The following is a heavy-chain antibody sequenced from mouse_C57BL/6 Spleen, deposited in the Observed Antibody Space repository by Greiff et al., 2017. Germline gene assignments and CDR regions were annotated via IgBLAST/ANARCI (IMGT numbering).Heavy chain of an antibody. D-gene: IGHD1-1*01. CDR3: ARYATTVVATNYFDY. J-gene: IGHJ2*01. Sequence: VHVKQSVAELVRPGASVKLSCTASGFNIKNTYMHWVKQRPEQGLEWIGRIDPANGNTKYASKFQGKATITADTSSNTAYLQLSSLTSEDTAISYCARYATTVVATNYFDYWGQGTTLTVSS. CDR2: IDPANGNT. V-gene: IGHV14-3*01. CDR1: GFNIKNTY.